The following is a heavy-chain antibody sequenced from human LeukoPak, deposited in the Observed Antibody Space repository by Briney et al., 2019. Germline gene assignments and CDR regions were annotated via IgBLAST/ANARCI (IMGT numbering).Heavy chain of an antibody. J-gene: IGHJ6*03. D-gene: IGHD3-3*01. CDR3: ARRALRSSRSYMDV. CDR1: GGSISSSSYY. Sequence: SETLSLTCTVSGGSISSSSYYWGWIRQPPGKGLEWIGSIYYSGSTYYNPSLKSRVTISVDTSKNQFSLKLSSVTAADTPLYYSARRALRSSRSYMDVWGKGTTVTVSS. V-gene: IGHV4-39*01. CDR2: IYYSGST.